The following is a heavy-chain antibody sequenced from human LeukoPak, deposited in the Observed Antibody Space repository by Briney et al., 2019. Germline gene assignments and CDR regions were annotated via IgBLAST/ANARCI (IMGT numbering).Heavy chain of an antibody. CDR2: IRRSGDTT. CDR1: GFTFTSFD. CDR3: AKGIWADC. D-gene: IGHD7-27*01. Sequence: GGSLRLSCAASGFTFTSFDMSWVRQAPGKGLEWVSLIRRSGDTTYYADSVKGRFTISRDNSKNTLFLQMNSLRADDMATYYCAKGIWADCWGQGTLVTVSS. J-gene: IGHJ4*02. V-gene: IGHV3-23*01.